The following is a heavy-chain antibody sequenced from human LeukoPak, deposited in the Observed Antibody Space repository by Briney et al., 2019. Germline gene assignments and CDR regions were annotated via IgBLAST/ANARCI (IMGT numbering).Heavy chain of an antibody. CDR1: GGSISSGGYY. CDR2: IYHSGST. J-gene: IGHJ4*02. D-gene: IGHD6-13*01. V-gene: IGHV4-30-2*01. CDR3: ARDIGSFIAAAGTLDY. Sequence: SETLSLTCTVSGGSISSGGYYWSWIRQPPGKGLEWIGYIYHSGSTYYNPSLKSRVTISVDRSKNQFSLKLSSVTAADTAVYYCARDIGSFIAAAGTLDYWGQGTLVTVSS.